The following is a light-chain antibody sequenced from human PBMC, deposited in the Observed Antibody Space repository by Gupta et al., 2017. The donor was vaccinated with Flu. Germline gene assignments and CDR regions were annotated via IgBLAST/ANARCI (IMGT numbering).Light chain of an antibody. V-gene: IGKV3-11*01. CDR3: QQRYNWLT. Sequence: SPGERATLSCRASQSGSTYLAWYQQRPGRAPRLLIYGASDRATGVPARFSGRGSGTDFTLTINSLEPEDFAVYYCQQRYNWLTFGGGTRVEIK. CDR1: QSGSTY. CDR2: GAS. J-gene: IGKJ4*01.